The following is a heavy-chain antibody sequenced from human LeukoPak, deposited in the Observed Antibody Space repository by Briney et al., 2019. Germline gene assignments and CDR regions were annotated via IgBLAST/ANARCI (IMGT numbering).Heavy chain of an antibody. J-gene: IGHJ4*02. V-gene: IGHV3-7*03. CDR1: GFTFSTYS. Sequence: GGSLRLSCAASGFTFSTYSMNWVRQAPGKGLEWVANIKKDGSETYYVDSVKGRFTISRDNAKNSLYLQMNSLRAEDTAIYHCAKGRYSGTTYYLDYWGQGTLVTVSS. CDR2: IKKDGSET. D-gene: IGHD5-12*01. CDR3: AKGRYSGTTYYLDY.